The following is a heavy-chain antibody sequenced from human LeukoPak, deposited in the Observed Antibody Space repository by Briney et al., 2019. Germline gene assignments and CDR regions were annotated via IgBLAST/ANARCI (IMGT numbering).Heavy chain of an antibody. J-gene: IGHJ5*02. CDR1: RFTFSSYG. Sequence: GGSLRLSCAASRFTFSSYGMHWVRQAPGKGLEWVAVIWYDGSNKYYADSVKGRFTISRDNSKNTLYLQMNSLRAEDTAVYYCARDLRVVPAVPYNWFDRWGQGTLVTVSS. V-gene: IGHV3-33*01. CDR2: IWYDGSNK. D-gene: IGHD2-2*01. CDR3: ARDLRVVPAVPYNWFDR.